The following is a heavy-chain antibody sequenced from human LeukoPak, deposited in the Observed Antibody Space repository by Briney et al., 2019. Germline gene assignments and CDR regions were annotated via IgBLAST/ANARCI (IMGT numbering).Heavy chain of an antibody. D-gene: IGHD5-24*01. CDR2: IIPILGIA. Sequence: EASVKVSCKASGGTFSSYAISWVRQAPGQGLEWMGRIIPILGIANYAQKFQGRVTITADKSTSTAYMELSSMRSEDTAVYYCAREGGRWLRGEMRENYFDYWGQGTLVTVSS. CDR3: AREGGRWLRGEMRENYFDY. CDR1: GGTFSSYA. J-gene: IGHJ4*02. V-gene: IGHV1-69*04.